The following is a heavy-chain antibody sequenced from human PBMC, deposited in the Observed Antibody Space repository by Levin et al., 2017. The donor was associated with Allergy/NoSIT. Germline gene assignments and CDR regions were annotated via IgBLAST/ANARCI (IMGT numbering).Heavy chain of an antibody. CDR3: AKDGARVPAAIYYYYYMDV. Sequence: GGSLRLSCAASGFTFSSYGMHWVRQAPGKGLEWVAVISYDGSNKYYADSVKGRFTISRDNSKNTLYLQMNSLRAEDTAVYYCAKDGARVPAAIYYYYYMDVWGKGTTVTVSS. V-gene: IGHV3-30*18. CDR1: GFTFSSYG. J-gene: IGHJ6*03. D-gene: IGHD2-2*01. CDR2: ISYDGSNK.